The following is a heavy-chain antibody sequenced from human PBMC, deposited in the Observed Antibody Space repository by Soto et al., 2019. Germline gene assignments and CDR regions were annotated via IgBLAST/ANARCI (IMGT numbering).Heavy chain of an antibody. J-gene: IGHJ4*02. Sequence: SETLSLTCIVSGVSISSYYWSWIRQPPGKGLEWIGSIYYSGSTYYNPSLKSRVTISVDTSKNQFSLKLSSVTAADTAVYYCARHRSYYDSSGYYPNNFDYWGQGTLVTVSS. CDR3: ARHRSYYDSSGYYPNNFDY. D-gene: IGHD3-22*01. CDR2: IYYSGST. CDR1: GVSISSYY. V-gene: IGHV4-59*05.